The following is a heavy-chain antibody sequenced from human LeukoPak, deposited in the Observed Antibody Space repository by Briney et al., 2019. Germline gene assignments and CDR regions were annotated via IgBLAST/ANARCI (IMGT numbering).Heavy chain of an antibody. J-gene: IGHJ4*02. CDR3: ARASFYNSGRIFDS. V-gene: IGHV3-23*01. CDR1: GFTFSSYA. CDR2: ISGSDGST. D-gene: IGHD2/OR15-2a*01. Sequence: GGSLRLSCAASGFTFSSYAMSWVRQAPGKGLEWVSGISGSDGSTNYADSVKGRFTISRENSKNTLYLQMNSLRAEDTAVYYCARASFYNSGRIFDSWGQGILVTVSS.